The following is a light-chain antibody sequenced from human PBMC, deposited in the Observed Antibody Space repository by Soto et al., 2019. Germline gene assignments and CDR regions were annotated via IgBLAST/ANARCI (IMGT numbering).Light chain of an antibody. J-gene: IGLJ1*01. CDR2: EVS. V-gene: IGLV2-14*01. CDR3: TSYEGGGRYV. CDR1: SSDVGAYNL. Sequence: QSALTQPASVSGSPGQSVTISCTGTSSDVGAYNLVSWYQQYPGKAPKLMIYEVSNRPSGVSNRFSGPKSGNTAFLTISGLQAEDEADYYCCTSYEGGGRYVFGTGTKLTVL.